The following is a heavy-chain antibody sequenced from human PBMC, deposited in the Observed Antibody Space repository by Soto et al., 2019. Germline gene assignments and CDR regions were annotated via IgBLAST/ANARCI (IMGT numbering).Heavy chain of an antibody. CDR3: ARRYGLRAFDI. Sequence: QVQLQESGPGLVKPSETLSLTCTVSGGSISSYYWGWIRQPPGKGLEWIGDIYYSGSTNYNPSLKSRVTISVDTSKNQFSLKLSSVTAADTAVYFCARRYGLRAFDIWGQGTMVTVSS. D-gene: IGHD3-10*01. J-gene: IGHJ3*02. V-gene: IGHV4-59*08. CDR1: GGSISSYY. CDR2: IYYSGST.